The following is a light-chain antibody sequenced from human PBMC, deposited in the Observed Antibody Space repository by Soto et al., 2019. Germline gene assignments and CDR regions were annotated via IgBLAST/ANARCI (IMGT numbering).Light chain of an antibody. CDR1: QNVVTN. Sequence: LSSSPRERATPSGRASQNVVTNLAWYQQIPGQAPRLLIYGASNRATGIPDRFSGSGSGTDFTLTISRLEPEDFAVYYCQQYGSSGTFGQGTEVDIK. CDR2: GAS. CDR3: QQYGSSGT. J-gene: IGKJ1*01. V-gene: IGKV3-20*01.